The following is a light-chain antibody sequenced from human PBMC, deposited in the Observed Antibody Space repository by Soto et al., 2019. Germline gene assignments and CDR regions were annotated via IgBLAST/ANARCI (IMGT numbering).Light chain of an antibody. J-gene: IGKJ2*01. CDR1: QGLVHSDGNTY. Sequence: DIVMTQTPLSSPVTLGQPASISCRSSQGLVHSDGNTYLSWLQQRPGQPPRLLIYEISNRFSGVPDRFSGSGAGTDCTLKISRVEAEDVGIYYCMQATQFPYPFGQGTKLEIK. CDR2: EIS. CDR3: MQATQFPYP. V-gene: IGKV2-24*01.